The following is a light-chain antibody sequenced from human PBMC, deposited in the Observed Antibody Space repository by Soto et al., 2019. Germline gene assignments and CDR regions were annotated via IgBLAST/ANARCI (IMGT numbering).Light chain of an antibody. CDR1: QGISSY. Sequence: DIQLTQSPSFLSASVGDRVTLACRASQGISSYLAWYQQKPGKAPKVLIDDASNLATGVPSRFSGRGSGTDFTFTISSLQPEDVATYYCQQYDDLPITFGQGTRLEIK. CDR2: DAS. V-gene: IGKV1-33*01. CDR3: QQYDDLPIT. J-gene: IGKJ5*01.